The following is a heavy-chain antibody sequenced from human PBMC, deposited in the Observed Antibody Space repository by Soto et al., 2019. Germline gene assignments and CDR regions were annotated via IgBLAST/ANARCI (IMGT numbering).Heavy chain of an antibody. D-gene: IGHD6-6*01. CDR3: ASARRGSSSSESFDY. V-gene: IGHV1-2*04. CDR1: GYTFTGYY. J-gene: IGHJ4*02. CDR2: INPNTGGT. Sequence: ASVKVSCKASGYTFTGYYMHWVRQAPGQGLEWMGWINPNTGGTNYAQKFQGWVTMTRDTSISTAYLELNRLKSDDTAVYYCASARRGSSSSESFDYWGQRTLVTVSS.